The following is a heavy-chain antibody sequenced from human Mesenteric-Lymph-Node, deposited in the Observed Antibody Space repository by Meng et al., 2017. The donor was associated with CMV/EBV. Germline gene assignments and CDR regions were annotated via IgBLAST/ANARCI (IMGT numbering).Heavy chain of an antibody. V-gene: IGHV3-23*01. J-gene: IGHJ4*02. Sequence: GESLKISCAASGFTFSNYAMSWVCQAPGKGLEWVSAISGSGGSTSYADSVKGRFTISRDNSKNTLYLQMNSLRAEDTAVYYCASCFRSSWYSINYWGQGTLVTVSS. D-gene: IGHD6-13*01. CDR1: GFTFSNYA. CDR3: ASCFRSSWYSINY. CDR2: ISGSGGST.